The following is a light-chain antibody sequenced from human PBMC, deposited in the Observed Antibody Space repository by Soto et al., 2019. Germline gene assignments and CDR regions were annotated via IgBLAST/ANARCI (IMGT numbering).Light chain of an antibody. CDR2: DAS. V-gene: IGKV1-5*01. CDR3: QQYATYAPST. Sequence: DIQLTQSPSTLSASVGDRITITCRASQSIGTWLAWYQHRPGEGPKLLIHDASSLESGVPSRFSGCGSATEFSLTISSLESGDSGTYHCQQYATYAPSTFGQGTKVEIK. CDR1: QSIGTW. J-gene: IGKJ1*01.